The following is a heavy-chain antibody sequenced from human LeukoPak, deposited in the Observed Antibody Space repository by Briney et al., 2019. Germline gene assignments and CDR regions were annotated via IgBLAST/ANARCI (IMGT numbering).Heavy chain of an antibody. CDR3: AKGGSYSSSWLDY. V-gene: IGHV3-33*06. D-gene: IGHD6-13*01. J-gene: IGHJ4*02. CDR1: GFTFSSYG. Sequence: GRSLRLSCAASGFTFSSYGMHRVRQAPGKGLEGVAVIWYDGSNKYYADSVKGRFTISRDNSKNTLNLQMNSLRAEDTAVYYCAKGGSYSSSWLDYWGQGTLVTVSS. CDR2: IWYDGSNK.